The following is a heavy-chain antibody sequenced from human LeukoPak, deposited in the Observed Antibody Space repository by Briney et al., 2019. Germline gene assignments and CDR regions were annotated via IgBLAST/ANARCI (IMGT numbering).Heavy chain of an antibody. V-gene: IGHV4-61*02. CDR3: ARVKAARRDYYYYYMDV. J-gene: IGHJ6*03. CDR1: GGSISSGSYY. CDR2: IYTSGST. Sequence: PSETLSLTCTVSGGSISSGSYYWSWIRQPAGKGLEWIGRIYTSGSTNYNPSLKSRVTISVDTSKNQFSLKLSSVTAADTAVYYCARVKAARRDYYYYYMDVWGKGTTVTVSS. D-gene: IGHD6-6*01.